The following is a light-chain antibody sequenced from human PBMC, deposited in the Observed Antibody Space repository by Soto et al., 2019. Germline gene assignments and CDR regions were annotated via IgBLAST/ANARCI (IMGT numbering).Light chain of an antibody. CDR2: GAS. J-gene: IGKJ5*01. V-gene: IGKV3-20*01. CDR3: QQYGRSAIT. CDR1: QSVSSSY. Sequence: EIVLTQSPGTLSLSPGERATLSCRASQSVSSSYLAWYQQKPGQAPRLLIYGASSRATGIPDRFSGSGSGTDFTLTISRLEPEDFAVYYCQQYGRSAITFGQGTRLESK.